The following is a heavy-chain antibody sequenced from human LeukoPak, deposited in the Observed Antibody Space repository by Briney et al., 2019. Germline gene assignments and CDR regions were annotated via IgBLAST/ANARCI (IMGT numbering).Heavy chain of an antibody. V-gene: IGHV3-33*01. CDR3: ARDLAAAGTRDFDY. J-gene: IGHJ4*02. CDR2: IWYDGSNK. Sequence: GGSLRLSCAASGFTFSSYGMHWVRQAPGKGLEWVAVIWYDGSNKYYADSVKGRFTISRDNSKNTLYLQMNSLRAEDTAVYYCARDLAAAGTRDFDYWGQGTLVTVSS. D-gene: IGHD6-13*01. CDR1: GFTFSSYG.